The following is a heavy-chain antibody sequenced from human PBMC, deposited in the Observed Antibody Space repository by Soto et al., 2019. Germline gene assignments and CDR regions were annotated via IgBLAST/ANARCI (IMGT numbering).Heavy chain of an antibody. CDR3: ARDVNSSGWSAGPFGP. CDR1: GYTLTSYG. D-gene: IGHD6-19*01. J-gene: IGHJ5*02. V-gene: IGHV1-18*01. CDR2: ISAYNGNT. Sequence: ASVKVSCKASGYTLTSYGISWVRQAPGQGLEWMGWISAYNGNTNYAQKLQGRVTMTTDTSTSTAYMELRSLRSDDTAVYYCARDVNSSGWSAGPFGPWGQGTLVTVSS.